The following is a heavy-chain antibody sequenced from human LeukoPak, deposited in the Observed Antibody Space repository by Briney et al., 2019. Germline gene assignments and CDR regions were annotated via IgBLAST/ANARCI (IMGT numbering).Heavy chain of an antibody. CDR1: GFTFSSYG. V-gene: IGHV3-23*01. J-gene: IGHJ2*01. D-gene: IGHD3-9*01. Sequence: PGGSLRLSCAAAGFTFSSYGMSWVRQAPGKGLEWVLAIISGGGSTYYADSVKGQFTISRDNSKNTLYPQMNSLRAQNTAVYYCAKDPYYYILTGYYGPGYFDLWGRGTLVTVSS. CDR2: IISGGGST. CDR3: AKDPYYYILTGYYGPGYFDL.